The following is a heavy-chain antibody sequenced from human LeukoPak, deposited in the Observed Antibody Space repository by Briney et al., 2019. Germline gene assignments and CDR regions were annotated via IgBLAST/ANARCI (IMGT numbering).Heavy chain of an antibody. CDR1: GYSISSGYY. CDR3: ARLKYYYDSSGYRAEYFQH. CDR2: IYHSGST. V-gene: IGHV4-38-2*02. D-gene: IGHD3-22*01. J-gene: IGHJ1*01. Sequence: SETLSLTCTVSGYSISSGYYWAWIRQPPGKGLEWIGNIYHSGSTYYNPSLKSRVTISVDTSKNQFSLKLSSVTAADTAVYYCARLKYYYDSSGYRAEYFQHWGQGTLVTVSS.